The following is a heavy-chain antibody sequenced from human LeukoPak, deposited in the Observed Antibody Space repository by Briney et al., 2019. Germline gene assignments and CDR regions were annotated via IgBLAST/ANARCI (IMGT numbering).Heavy chain of an antibody. CDR1: GYSFTSYW. CDR2: IYPGDSDT. D-gene: IGHD3-10*01. J-gene: IGHJ6*03. V-gene: IGHV5-51*01. CDR3: ARHGRVRGVISYYYYMDV. Sequence: GESLKISCKGSGYSFTSYWIGWVRQMPGKGLEWMGIIYPGDSDTRYSPSFQGQVTISADKSISTAYLQWSSLKASDTAMYYCARHGRVRGVISYYYYMDVWGKGTTVTVSS.